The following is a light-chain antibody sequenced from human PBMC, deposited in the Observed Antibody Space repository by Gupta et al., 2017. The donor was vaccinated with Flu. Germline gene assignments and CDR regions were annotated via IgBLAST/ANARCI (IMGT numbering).Light chain of an antibody. CDR2: GAS. CDR3: QQYGSSPLT. Sequence: EIVLTQSPGTLSLSPGERATLSCRASQSFSSNNLAWYQQRPGQAPRLLIYGASSRATGIPDRFRGSGSGTDFTLTISRLEPEDFAVYYCQQYGSSPLTFGGGTKVEIK. J-gene: IGKJ4*01. CDR1: QSFSSNN. V-gene: IGKV3-20*01.